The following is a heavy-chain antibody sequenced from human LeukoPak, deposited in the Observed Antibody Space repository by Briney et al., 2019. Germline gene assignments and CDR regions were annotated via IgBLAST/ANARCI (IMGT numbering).Heavy chain of an antibody. CDR3: ARSEVVVAATMDY. CDR2: IIPIFGTA. CDR1: GGTFSSYA. D-gene: IGHD2-15*01. J-gene: IGHJ4*02. V-gene: IGHV1-69*05. Sequence: ASVNVSCKASGGTFSSYAISWVRQAPGQGREWMGGIIPIFGTANYAQKFQGRVTITTDESTSTAYMELSSLRSEDTAVYYCARSEVVVAATMDYWGQGTLVTVSS.